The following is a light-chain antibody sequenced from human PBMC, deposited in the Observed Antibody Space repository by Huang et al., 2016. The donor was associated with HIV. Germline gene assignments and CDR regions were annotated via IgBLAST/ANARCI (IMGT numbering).Light chain of an antibody. Sequence: DIQMTQSPSTLSASVGDRVTITCRASQSISSWLAWYQQEPGKAPKVLIYRASTLETGVPSRFSGSGSGTEFNLTISSLQTDDSATYFCQQYETYSRTFGRGTKVEIK. V-gene: IGKV1-5*03. J-gene: IGKJ1*01. CDR3: QQYETYSRT. CDR2: RAS. CDR1: QSISSW.